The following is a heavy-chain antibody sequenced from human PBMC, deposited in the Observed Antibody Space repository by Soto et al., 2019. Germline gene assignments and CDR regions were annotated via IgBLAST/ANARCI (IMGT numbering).Heavy chain of an antibody. V-gene: IGHV3-7*03. CDR1: GFTFNIYW. D-gene: IGHD4-17*01. CDR3: ASHHYGDYGGIDY. J-gene: IGHJ4*02. CDR2: IKQDGTER. Sequence: GGSLRLSCAASGFTFNIYWMTWVRQAPGKGLEWVANIKQDGTERYYVDSVKGRFSISRDNAKNSLYLQMNSLRAEDTAVYYCASHHYGDYGGIDYWGQGTLVTVSS.